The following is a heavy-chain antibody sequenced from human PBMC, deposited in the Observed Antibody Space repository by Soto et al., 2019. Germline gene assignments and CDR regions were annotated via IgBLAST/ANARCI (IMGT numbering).Heavy chain of an antibody. CDR3: ARPGGGHQPDAFDI. D-gene: IGHD3-16*01. Sequence: SETLSLTCTVSGGSISSSSYYWGWIRQPPGKGLEWIGSIYYSGSTYYNPSLKSRVTISVDTSKNQFSLKLSSVTAADTAVYYCARPGGGHQPDAFDIWGQGTMVTVSS. CDR1: GGSISSSSYY. J-gene: IGHJ3*02. V-gene: IGHV4-39*01. CDR2: IYYSGST.